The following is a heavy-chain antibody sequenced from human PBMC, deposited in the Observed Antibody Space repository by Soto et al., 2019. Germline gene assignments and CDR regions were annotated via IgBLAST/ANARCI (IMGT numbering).Heavy chain of an antibody. Sequence: SETLSLTCTVSGGSISSYYWSWIRQPPGKGLEWIGYIYYSGSTNYNPSLKSRVTISVDTSKNQFSLKLSSVTAADTAVYYCARGQYYYGSGLYYYGMDVWGQGTTVTVSS. D-gene: IGHD3-10*01. CDR3: ARGQYYYGSGLYYYGMDV. CDR1: GGSISSYY. J-gene: IGHJ6*02. V-gene: IGHV4-59*12. CDR2: IYYSGST.